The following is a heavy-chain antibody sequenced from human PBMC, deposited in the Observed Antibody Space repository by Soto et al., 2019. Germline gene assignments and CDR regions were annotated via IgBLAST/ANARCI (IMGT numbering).Heavy chain of an antibody. CDR2: VNNDGGNS. CDR1: GFTFCSYW. V-gene: IGHV3-74*01. J-gene: IGHJ3*02. Sequence: GGSLRLSCAASGFTFCSYWIHWVRQAPEKGLVWVSRVNNDGGNSIYADSVTGRFITSRDNAKNMVYLQMNTLRTEDTAVYYCARGGFHNGFDIWGQGTMVTVSS. CDR3: ARGGFHNGFDI.